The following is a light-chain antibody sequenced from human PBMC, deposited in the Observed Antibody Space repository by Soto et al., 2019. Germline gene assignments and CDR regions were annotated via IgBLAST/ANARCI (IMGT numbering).Light chain of an antibody. CDR2: GNS. J-gene: IGLJ1*01. V-gene: IGLV1-40*01. CDR1: SSNIGAGYD. Sequence: QPVLTQPPSVSGAPGQRVTISCTGSSSNIGAGYDVHWYQHLPGTAPKLLIYGNSNRPSGVPDRFSGSKSGTSASLAITGLQAEDEADYYCQSYDSSLSGSDVFGTGTKLTVL. CDR3: QSYDSSLSGSDV.